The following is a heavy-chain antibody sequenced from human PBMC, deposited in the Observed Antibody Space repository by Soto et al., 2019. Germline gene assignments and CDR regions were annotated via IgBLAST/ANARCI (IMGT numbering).Heavy chain of an antibody. V-gene: IGHV3-23*01. J-gene: IGHJ6*02. D-gene: IGHD5-18*01. CDR3: AKEATAMVNYYYGMDV. Sequence: PGGSLRLSCAASGLTFSSYAMSWVRQAPGKGLEWVSAISGSGGSTYYADSVKGRFTISRDNSKNTLYLQMNSLRAEDTAVYYCAKEATAMVNYYYGMDVWGQGTTVTVSS. CDR1: GLTFSSYA. CDR2: ISGSGGST.